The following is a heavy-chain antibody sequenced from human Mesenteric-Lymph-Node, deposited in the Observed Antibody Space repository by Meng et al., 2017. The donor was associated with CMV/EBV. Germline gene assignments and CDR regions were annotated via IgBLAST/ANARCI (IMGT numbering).Heavy chain of an antibody. J-gene: IGHJ5*02. V-gene: IGHV3-30*02. Sequence: GESLKISCAASGFTFTSYTMNWVRQAPGKGLEWVAFIRHDGTKKYYVDSVKGRFTISRDNSRTTLYLQMDSLRTDDTALYYCAKGGNWFRDWFDPWGQGTLVTVSS. CDR2: IRHDGTKK. D-gene: IGHD3-10*01. CDR3: AKGGNWFRDWFDP. CDR1: GFTFTSYT.